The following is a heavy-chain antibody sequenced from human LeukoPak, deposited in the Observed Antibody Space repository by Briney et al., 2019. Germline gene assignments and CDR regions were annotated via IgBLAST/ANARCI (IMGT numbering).Heavy chain of an antibody. CDR2: IKQDGSEK. Sequence: GGSLKLSCAASGFTFSSYWMSWVRQAPGKGLEWVANIKQDGSEKYYVDSVKGRFTISRDNAKNSLYLQMNSLRAEDTAVYYCARDFPVLVVTAIPYYYYYMDVWGKGTTVTVSS. V-gene: IGHV3-7*03. D-gene: IGHD2-21*02. J-gene: IGHJ6*03. CDR1: GFTFSSYW. CDR3: ARDFPVLVVTAIPYYYYYMDV.